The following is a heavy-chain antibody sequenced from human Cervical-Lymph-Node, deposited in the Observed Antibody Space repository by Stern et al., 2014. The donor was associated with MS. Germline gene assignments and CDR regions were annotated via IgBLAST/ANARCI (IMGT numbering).Heavy chain of an antibody. CDR1: GYSFTTYG. CDR2: ISAYNGHT. Sequence: QLVQSGTEVKRHGASVQVSCKASGYSFTTYGISWVRQAPGQGLEWVGWISAYNGHTNYAQDLQGRATMTTDTSPSTASLELTSLTSDDTAVYYCARGTTMVYWGQGTLVTVSS. CDR3: ARGTTMVY. V-gene: IGHV1-18*01. D-gene: IGHD1-1*01. J-gene: IGHJ4*02.